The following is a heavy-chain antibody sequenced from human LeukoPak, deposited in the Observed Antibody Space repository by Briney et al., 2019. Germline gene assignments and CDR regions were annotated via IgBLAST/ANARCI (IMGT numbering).Heavy chain of an antibody. CDR2: ITPNSGDT. D-gene: IGHD3-10*01. CDR3: ARDSSWFGGSDY. V-gene: IGHV1-2*02. Sequence: ASVKVSCKASGYTFTGYHIHWVRQAPGQGLEWMGRITPNSGDTNYAQNFQGRVTMTRDTSINTAYMELSRLRSDDTAVYYCARDSSWFGGSDYWGQGTLVTLSS. J-gene: IGHJ4*02. CDR1: GYTFTGYH.